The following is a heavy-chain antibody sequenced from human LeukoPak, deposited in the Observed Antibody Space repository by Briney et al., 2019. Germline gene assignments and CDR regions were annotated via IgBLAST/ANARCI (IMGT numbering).Heavy chain of an antibody. J-gene: IGHJ4*02. D-gene: IGHD4-17*01. V-gene: IGHV3-33*08. CDR2: IWYDGSNK. CDR1: GFTFDDYA. CDR3: ARAKNTVTMYYFDY. Sequence: GGSLRLSCAASGFTFDDYAMHWVRQAPGKGLEWVAVIWYDGSNKYYADSVKGRFTISRDNSKNTLYLQMNSLRAEDTAVYYCARAKNTVTMYYFDYWDQGTLVTVSS.